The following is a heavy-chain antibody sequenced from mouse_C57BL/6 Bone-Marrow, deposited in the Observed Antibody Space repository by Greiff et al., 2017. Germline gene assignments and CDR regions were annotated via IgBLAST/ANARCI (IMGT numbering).Heavy chain of an antibody. CDR1: GFTFSNYW. CDR2: IRLKSDNYAT. D-gene: IGHD2-5*01. J-gene: IGHJ4*01. Sequence: EVKLMESGGGLVQPGGSMKLSCVASGFTFSNYWMNWVRQSPEKGLEWVAQIRLKSDNYATHYAESVKGRFTISRDDSKSSVYLQMNNLRAEDTGIYYCTGYSKPYYYAMDYWGQGTSVTVSS. CDR3: TGYSKPYYYAMDY. V-gene: IGHV6-3*01.